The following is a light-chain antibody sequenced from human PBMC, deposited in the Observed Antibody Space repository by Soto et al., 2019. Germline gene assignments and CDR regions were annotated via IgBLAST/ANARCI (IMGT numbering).Light chain of an antibody. CDR1: QSVSSY. V-gene: IGKV3-11*01. CDR3: QQRSNSFT. CDR2: DAS. Sequence: EIVLTRSPATLSLSPGERATLSCRASQSVSSYLAWYQQKPGQAPRLLIYDASNRATGIPARFSGSGSGTDFTLTISSLEPEDFAVYYCQQRSNSFTFGPGTKVDIK. J-gene: IGKJ3*01.